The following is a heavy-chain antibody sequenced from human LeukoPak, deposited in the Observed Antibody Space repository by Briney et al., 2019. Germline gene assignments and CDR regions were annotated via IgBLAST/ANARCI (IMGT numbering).Heavy chain of an antibody. CDR2: ISGSGGST. CDR3: AKDNYGPDWYFDL. J-gene: IGHJ2*01. CDR1: GFTFSSYA. D-gene: IGHD4-11*01. V-gene: IGHV3-23*01. Sequence: GGSLRLSCAASGFTFSSYAMSWVRQAPGKGLEWVSAISGSGGSTYYADSVKGRFTISRDNSKNTLYLQMNSLGAEDTAVYYCAKDNYGPDWYFDLWGRGTLVTVSS.